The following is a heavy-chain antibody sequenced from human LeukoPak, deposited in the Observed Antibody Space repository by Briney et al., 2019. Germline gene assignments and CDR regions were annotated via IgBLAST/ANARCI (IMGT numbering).Heavy chain of an antibody. D-gene: IGHD1-26*01. CDR2: ISTTSSTI. V-gene: IGHV3-48*01. J-gene: IGHJ4*02. CDR3: ARDKIVGATHFDY. CDR1: GFTFSSYS. Sequence: GGSLRLSCAASGFTFSSYSKNWVRQAPGKGLEWVSYISTTSSTIYYADSVKGRFTISRDNAKKSLYLQMNSLRAEDTAVYYCARDKIVGATHFDYWGQGTLVTVSS.